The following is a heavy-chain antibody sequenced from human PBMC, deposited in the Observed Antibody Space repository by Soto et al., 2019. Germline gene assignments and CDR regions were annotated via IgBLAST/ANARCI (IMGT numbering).Heavy chain of an antibody. CDR3: ARVDTATIYYYGMDV. Sequence: ASVKVSCKASGYTFTSYYMHWVRQAPGQELEWMGIINPSGGSTSYAQKFQGRVTMTRDTSTSTVYMELSSLRSEDTAVYYCARVDTATIYYYGMDVWGQGTTVTVSS. CDR1: GYTFTSYY. D-gene: IGHD5-18*01. CDR2: INPSGGST. J-gene: IGHJ6*02. V-gene: IGHV1-46*01.